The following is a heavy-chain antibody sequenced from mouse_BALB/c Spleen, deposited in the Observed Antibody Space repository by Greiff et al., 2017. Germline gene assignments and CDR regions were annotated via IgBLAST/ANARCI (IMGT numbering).Heavy chain of an antibody. CDR1: GYTFTSYW. CDR3: TRGNWDAMDY. CDR2: IYPGNSDT. V-gene: IGHV1-5*01. Sequence: VQLQQSGTVLARPGASVKMSCKASGYTFTSYWMHWVKQRPGQGLEWIGAIYPGNSDTSYNQKFKGKAKLTAVTSTNTAYMELSSLTNEDSAVYYCTRGNWDAMDYWGQGTSVTVSS. D-gene: IGHD4-1*01. J-gene: IGHJ4*01.